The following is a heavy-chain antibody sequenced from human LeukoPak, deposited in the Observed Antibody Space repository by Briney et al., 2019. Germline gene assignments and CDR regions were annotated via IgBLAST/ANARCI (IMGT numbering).Heavy chain of an antibody. CDR2: ISYDGSNK. V-gene: IGHV3-30-3*01. D-gene: IGHD5-18*01. CDR3: ARDNRAEYSNGSGLDY. J-gene: IGHJ4*02. CDR1: GFTFSSYA. Sequence: PGGSLRLSCAASGFTFSSYAMHWVRQAPGKGLEWVAVISYDGSNKYYADSVKGRFTISRDNSKNTLYLQMNSLRAEDTAVYYCARDNRAEYSNGSGLDYWGQGTLVTVSS.